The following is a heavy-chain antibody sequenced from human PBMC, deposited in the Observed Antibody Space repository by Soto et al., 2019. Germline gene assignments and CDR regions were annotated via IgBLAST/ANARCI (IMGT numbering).Heavy chain of an antibody. D-gene: IGHD3-9*01. CDR1: GFTFSSYA. V-gene: IGHV3-23*01. CDR3: AKLGYYDILTGYYN. J-gene: IGHJ4*02. Sequence: GGSLRLSCAASGFTFSSYAMSWVRQAPGKGLEWVSAISGSGGSTYYADSVKGRFTISRGNSKNALYLQMNSLRAEDTAVYYCAKLGYYDILTGYYNWGQGTLVTVSS. CDR2: ISGSGGST.